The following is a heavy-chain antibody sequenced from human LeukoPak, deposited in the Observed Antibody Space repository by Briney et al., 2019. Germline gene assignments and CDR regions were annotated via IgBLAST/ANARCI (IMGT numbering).Heavy chain of an antibody. V-gene: IGHV4-59*08. CDR2: TYYSGST. CDR3: ARHPVAQWLLS. D-gene: IGHD6-19*01. Sequence: SETLSLTCTVSGGSISSYYWSWIRQPPGKGLEWIGYTYYSGSTNYNPSLKSRVTISLDTSKNQFSLKLSSVTAADTAVYYCARHPVAQWLLSWGQGTLVTVSS. CDR1: GGSISSYY. J-gene: IGHJ4*02.